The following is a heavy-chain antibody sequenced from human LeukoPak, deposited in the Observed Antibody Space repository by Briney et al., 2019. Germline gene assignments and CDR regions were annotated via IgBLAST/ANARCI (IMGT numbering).Heavy chain of an antibody. V-gene: IGHV4-39*01. J-gene: IGHJ4*02. Sequence: SETLSLTCTVSGGSISSSSYYWGWIRQPPGKGLEWIGSIYYSGSTYYNPSLKSRVTISVDTSKNQFSLKLSSVTAADTAVYYCASGSYWRLDYWGQGTLVTVSS. CDR3: ASGSYWRLDY. D-gene: IGHD1-26*01. CDR1: GGSISSSSYY. CDR2: IYYSGST.